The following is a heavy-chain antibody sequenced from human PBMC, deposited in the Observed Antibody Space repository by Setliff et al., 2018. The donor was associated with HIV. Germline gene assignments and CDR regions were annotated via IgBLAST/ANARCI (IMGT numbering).Heavy chain of an antibody. CDR3: ARGFPITFGGVIAPYFDY. D-gene: IGHD3-16*02. Sequence: PGGSMRLSCAASGFTFSSYAMHWVRQAPGKGLEWVAVISYDGSNKYYADSVKGRFTISRDNSKNTLDLQMNSLRAEDTAVYYCARGFPITFGGVIAPYFDYWGQGTLVTVSS. J-gene: IGHJ4*02. CDR1: GFTFSSYA. V-gene: IGHV3-30-3*01. CDR2: ISYDGSNK.